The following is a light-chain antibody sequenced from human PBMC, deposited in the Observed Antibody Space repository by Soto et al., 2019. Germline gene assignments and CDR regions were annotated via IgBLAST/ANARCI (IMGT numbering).Light chain of an antibody. J-gene: IGKJ1*01. CDR1: QSISSW. CDR2: KAS. CDR3: QQYNSYPWT. Sequence: DIQMTQSPSTLSASVGDRVTITCRASQSISSWVAWYQQTPGKAPKLLIYKASSLESRVPSRFSGSGSGTEFTLTISSLQPDDFATEYGQQYNSYPWTFGQGTKVEIK. V-gene: IGKV1-5*03.